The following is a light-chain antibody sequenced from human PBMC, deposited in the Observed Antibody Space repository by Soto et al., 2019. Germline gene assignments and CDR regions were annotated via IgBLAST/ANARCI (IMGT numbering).Light chain of an antibody. V-gene: IGKV3-11*01. Sequence: EIVSTQSPTTLSLSPGGKTTPSRRASQSVSSYLAWYQQKPGQAPRLLIYDASNRATGIPARFSGSGSGTDFTLTISSLEPEDFAVYYCQQRSNWPLTFGQGTKVDIK. CDR3: QQRSNWPLT. J-gene: IGKJ1*01. CDR1: QSVSSY. CDR2: DAS.